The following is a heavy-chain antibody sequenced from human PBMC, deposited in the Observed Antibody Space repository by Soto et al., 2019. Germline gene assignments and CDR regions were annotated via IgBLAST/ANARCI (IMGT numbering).Heavy chain of an antibody. Sequence: SETLSLTCTVSGGSISSGDYYWRWIRQPPGKGLEWIGYIYYSGSTYYNPSLKGRVTMSVDTSKNQFSLTLNSVTAADTATYYCARGGISHWAYFYYMDVWDRGTTVTVSS. CDR3: ARGGISHWAYFYYMDV. J-gene: IGHJ6*03. D-gene: IGHD2-21*01. CDR2: IYYSGST. CDR1: GGSISSGDYY. V-gene: IGHV4-30-4*01.